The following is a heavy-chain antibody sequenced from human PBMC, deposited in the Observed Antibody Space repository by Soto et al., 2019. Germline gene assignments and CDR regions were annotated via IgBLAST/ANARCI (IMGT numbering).Heavy chain of an antibody. D-gene: IGHD3-22*01. CDR3: ARDTRGDSRDY. V-gene: IGHV3-7*04. J-gene: IGHJ4*02. CDR2: IKQDGSEK. CDR1: GFTFSSYW. Sequence: EVQLVESGGSLVQPGGSLRLSCTVSGFTFSSYWMSWVRQAPGKGLEWVANIKQDGSEKYYVDSVKGRFTISRDNAKNSLYLQMNSLRAEDTAVYYCARDTRGDSRDYWGQGTLVTVSS.